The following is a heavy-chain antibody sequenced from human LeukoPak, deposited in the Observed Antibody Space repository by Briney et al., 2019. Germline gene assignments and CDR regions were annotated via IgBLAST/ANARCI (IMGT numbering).Heavy chain of an antibody. CDR1: GFPFSGYW. Sequence: PGGSLRLSCAASGFPFSGYWMDWVRQAPGKGMEWVANIKQDGSVQYYADSVKGRFTISRDNSKNTLYLQMNSLRAEDTAVYYCAKAAGILFHFQHWGQGTLVTVSS. D-gene: IGHD6-13*01. CDR3: AKAAGILFHFQH. V-gene: IGHV3-7*03. J-gene: IGHJ1*01. CDR2: IKQDGSVQ.